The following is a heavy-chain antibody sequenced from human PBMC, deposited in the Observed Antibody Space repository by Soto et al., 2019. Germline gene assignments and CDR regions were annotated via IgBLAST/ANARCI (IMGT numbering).Heavy chain of an antibody. CDR2: ISGTTDRT. Sequence: EVQVLESGGGLVQPGGSLRLSCAASGFTIRNYAMSWVRQAPGKALERVAGISGTTDRTYYRDSVEGRLTIFKDTSKNTLYLAMNSLRAEDTALYRCEGSWIWGQGTLVTVSS. CDR1: GFTIRNYA. CDR3: EGSWI. D-gene: IGHD5-12*01. V-gene: IGHV3-23*02. J-gene: IGHJ1*01.